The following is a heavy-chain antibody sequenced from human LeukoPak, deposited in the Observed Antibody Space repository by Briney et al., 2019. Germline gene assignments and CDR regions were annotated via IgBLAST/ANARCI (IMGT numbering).Heavy chain of an antibody. V-gene: IGHV3-33*06. J-gene: IGHJ4*02. Sequence: GRSLRLSCAASGFTFSSYGMHWVRQAPGKGLEWVAVIWYDGSNKYYADSVKGRFTISRDNSKNTLYLQMNSLRAEDTAVYYCAKEKEWFGESIVATIFDYWGQGTLVTVSS. CDR2: IWYDGSNK. CDR1: GFTFSSYG. D-gene: IGHD5-12*01. CDR3: AKEKEWFGESIVATIFDY.